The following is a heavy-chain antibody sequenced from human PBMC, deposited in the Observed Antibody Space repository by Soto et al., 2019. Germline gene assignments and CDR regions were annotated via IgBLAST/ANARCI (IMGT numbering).Heavy chain of an antibody. CDR3: AKELSPAYCSSTSCYPGGV. D-gene: IGHD2-2*01. CDR1: GFTFSSYG. V-gene: IGHV3-30*18. J-gene: IGHJ6*02. Sequence: PGGSLRLCCAASGFTFSSYGMHWFRQAPGKGLEWVAVISYDGSNKYYADSVKGRFTISRDNSKNTLYLQMNSLRAEDTAVYYCAKELSPAYCSSTSCYPGGVWGQGTTVTVSS. CDR2: ISYDGSNK.